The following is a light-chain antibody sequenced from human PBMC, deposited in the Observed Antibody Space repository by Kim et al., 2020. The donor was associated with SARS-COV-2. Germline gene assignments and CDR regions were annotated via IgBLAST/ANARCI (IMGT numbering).Light chain of an antibody. CDR2: EVT. V-gene: IGLV2-18*02. Sequence: QPIHITCTGTGNDVGDYSSHVSWYQQPAGSAPKLVISEVTQRPSVVPHRFSGSKSCNATSLTISGLQAEDEADYYCSSITRSGTYVFGTGTKITVL. J-gene: IGLJ1*01. CDR3: SSITRSGTYV. CDR1: GNDVGDYSSH.